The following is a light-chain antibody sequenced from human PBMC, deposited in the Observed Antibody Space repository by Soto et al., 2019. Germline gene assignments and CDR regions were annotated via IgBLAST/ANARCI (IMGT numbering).Light chain of an antibody. J-gene: IGKJ4*01. V-gene: IGKV3-11*01. CDR2: HAS. Sequence: EVVLTQSPATLSLSPGEGASLSCRASQPVSNLAWYQYKPGQAPRLLIYHASTRATGIPARFSCSGSGTDFTLTISSLEPADFAVYYCQQYSSWLQSFGGGTKVEIK. CDR1: QPVSN. CDR3: QQYSSWLQS.